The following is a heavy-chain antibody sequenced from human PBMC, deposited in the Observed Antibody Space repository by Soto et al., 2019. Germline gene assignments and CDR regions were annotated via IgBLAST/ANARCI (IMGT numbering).Heavy chain of an antibody. J-gene: IGHJ4*02. D-gene: IGHD5-12*01. CDR2: VDPTDSYI. V-gene: IGHV5-10-1*01. Sequence: GESLKISCKGSGYRFTSYWITWVRQMPGKGLEWMGRVDPTDSYINYSPSFQGHVTISADKSIGTAYLQWSSLEASDTAMYYCARISDNRYGGPKNDFDYWGQGTLVTVS. CDR1: GYRFTSYW. CDR3: ARISDNRYGGPKNDFDY.